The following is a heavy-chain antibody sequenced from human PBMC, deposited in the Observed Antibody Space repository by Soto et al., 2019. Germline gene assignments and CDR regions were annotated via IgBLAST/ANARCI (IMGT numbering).Heavy chain of an antibody. CDR1: GGTFSSYT. J-gene: IGHJ6*02. D-gene: IGHD6-25*01. CDR2: IIPILGIA. V-gene: IGHV1-69*04. CDR3: ARDLADDNPGSGV. Sequence: SVKVSCKASGGTFSSYTISWVRQAPGQGLEWMGRIIPILGIANYAQKFQGRVTITADKSTSTAYMELNSLRAEDTAVYYCARDLADDNPGSGVWGQGTTVTVSS.